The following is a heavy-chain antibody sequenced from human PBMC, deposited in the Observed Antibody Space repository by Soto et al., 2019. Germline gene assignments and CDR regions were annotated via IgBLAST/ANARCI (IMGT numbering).Heavy chain of an antibody. J-gene: IGHJ4*02. CDR3: ARPLYSSSGY. CDR1: GYIFTGYY. D-gene: IGHD6-19*01. Sequence: ASVKVSCKASGYIFTGYYMHWVRQAPGQGLEWMGWINPNSGGTNYAQRFQGRVTMTRDTSISTAYMELSRLRSDDTAVYYCARPLYSSSGYWGQGTLVTVSS. V-gene: IGHV1-2*02. CDR2: INPNSGGT.